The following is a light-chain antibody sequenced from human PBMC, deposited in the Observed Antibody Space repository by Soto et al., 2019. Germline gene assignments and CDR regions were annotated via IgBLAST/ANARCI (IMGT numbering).Light chain of an antibody. CDR1: QSVDSSF. J-gene: IGKJ1*01. CDR2: GAS. V-gene: IGKV3-20*01. Sequence: EIVLTQSPGFLSLSPGERATLSCRASQSVDSSFFAWYQQKPGQAPRLLIYGASKRATGIPDRFSGSGSGTDFTLTISRLEPEDFAVYDCQQYVSSVTFGQGTKVEIK. CDR3: QQYVSSVT.